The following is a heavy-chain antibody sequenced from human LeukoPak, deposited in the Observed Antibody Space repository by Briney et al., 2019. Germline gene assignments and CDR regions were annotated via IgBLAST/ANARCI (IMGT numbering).Heavy chain of an antibody. D-gene: IGHD4-17*01. V-gene: IGHV5-51*01. CDR2: TYPGDSDT. CDR3: ARRAYGDYYFDY. Sequence: GESLKISCKGSGYIFTSQWIGWVRQMPGKGLEWMGITYPGDSDTRYSPSFQGQVTISADKSISIAYLQWSSLKASDTAMYYCARRAYGDYYFDYWGQGTLVTVSS. J-gene: IGHJ4*02. CDR1: GYIFTSQW.